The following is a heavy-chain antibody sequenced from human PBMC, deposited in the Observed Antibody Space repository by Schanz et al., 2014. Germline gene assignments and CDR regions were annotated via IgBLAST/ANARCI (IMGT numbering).Heavy chain of an antibody. CDR2: INPSGGST. J-gene: IGHJ4*02. V-gene: IGHV1-46*03. CDR3: AGAFDSSGYYFDY. Sequence: QVQLLQSGAEVKKPGASMKVSCKASGYTFTTYYMLWVRQAPGQGLEWMGIINPSGGSTRYGQKFQCRITVTTDTSTSTVYMELSGLRSEDTAVYYCAGAFDSSGYYFDYWGQGTLVTVSS. CDR1: GYTFTTYY. D-gene: IGHD3-22*01.